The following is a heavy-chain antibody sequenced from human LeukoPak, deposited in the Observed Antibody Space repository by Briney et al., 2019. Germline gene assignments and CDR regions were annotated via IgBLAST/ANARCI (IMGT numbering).Heavy chain of an antibody. CDR2: IYHSGST. CDR3: ARLEWELPRGGWYFDY. D-gene: IGHD1-26*01. Sequence: SETLSLTCTVSGGSISGYYWGWLRQPPGKGLEWIGSIYHSGSTYYNPSLKSRVTISVDTSKNQFSLKLSSVTAADTAVYYCARLEWELPRGGWYFDYWGQGTLVTVSS. CDR1: GGSISGYY. J-gene: IGHJ4*02. V-gene: IGHV4-38-2*02.